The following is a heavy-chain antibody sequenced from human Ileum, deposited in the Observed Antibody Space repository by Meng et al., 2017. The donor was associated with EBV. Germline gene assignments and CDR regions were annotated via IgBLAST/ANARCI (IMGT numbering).Heavy chain of an antibody. CDR2: IYYSGST. CDR3: ARGGWSLDY. V-gene: IGHV4-59*08. Sequence: QVQLKGSGPGLVKPSETLSLTRTVSGGSISSYYWSWIRQPPGKGLEWIGYIYYSGSTNYNPSLKSRVTISVDTSKNQFSLNLSSVTAADTAVYYCARGGWSLDYWGQGTLVTVSS. D-gene: IGHD2-15*01. CDR1: GGSISSYY. J-gene: IGHJ4*02.